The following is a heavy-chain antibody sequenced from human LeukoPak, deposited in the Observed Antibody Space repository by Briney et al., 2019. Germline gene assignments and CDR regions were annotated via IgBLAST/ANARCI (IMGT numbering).Heavy chain of an antibody. CDR3: ASGRDDFWSGYYLSGPGGLDY. D-gene: IGHD3-3*01. CDR1: GFTFSSYS. V-gene: IGHV3-21*01. Sequence: PGGSLRLSCAASGFTFSSYSMNWVRQAPGKGLEWVSSISSSSSYIYYADSVKGRFTISRDNAKNSLCLQMNSLRAEDTAVYYCASGRDDFWSGYYLSGPGGLDYWGQGTLVTVSS. J-gene: IGHJ4*02. CDR2: ISSSSSYI.